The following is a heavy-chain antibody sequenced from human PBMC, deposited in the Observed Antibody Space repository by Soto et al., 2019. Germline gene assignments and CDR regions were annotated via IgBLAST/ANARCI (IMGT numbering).Heavy chain of an antibody. CDR2: IYYTGTT. CDR1: GYSVSSSDYY. CDR3: ARHEYVSSSYDLLDV. J-gene: IGHJ3*01. V-gene: IGHV4-39*01. Sequence: SETLSLTCSVSGYSVSSSDYYWAWIRQSPGKGLEWIANIYYTGTTFYNPSLRSRVSMTIDASKNRFSLNLSSVTASDTALYYCARHEYVSSSYDLLDVWGRGKMVTVSS. D-gene: IGHD3-22*01.